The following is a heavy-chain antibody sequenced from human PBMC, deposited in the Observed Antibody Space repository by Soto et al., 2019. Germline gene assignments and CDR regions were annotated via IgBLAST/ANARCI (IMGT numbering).Heavy chain of an antibody. J-gene: IGHJ5*02. CDR1: GFTLSDYN. V-gene: IGHV3-21*01. D-gene: IGHD1-26*01. CDR2: ISTTGAYI. CDR3: ARDRHSGSYSWFHP. Sequence: KTGGSLRLSCLASGFTLSDYNMNWVRQAPGKGLEWLSSISTTGAYIHYAASVKGRFAISRDNAKSTVYLQMSSLRGEDTAIYYCARDRHSGSYSWFHPWGQGTLVTVSS.